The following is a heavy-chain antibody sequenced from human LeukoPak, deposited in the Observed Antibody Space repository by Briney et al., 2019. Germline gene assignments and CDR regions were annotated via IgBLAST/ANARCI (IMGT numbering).Heavy chain of an antibody. CDR2: MYSRGSS. CDR1: GFTVGNNY. CDR3: ARGQIVGVQGDF. Sequence: PGGSLRLSCTVSGFTVGNNYMSWVRQAPGKGLEWVALMYSRGSSHYADSVRGRFSISRDGSKNPVYLQMNSLTAEDTAVYYCARGQIVGVQGDFWGQGTLVTVSS. V-gene: IGHV3-66*02. J-gene: IGHJ4*02. D-gene: IGHD1-26*01.